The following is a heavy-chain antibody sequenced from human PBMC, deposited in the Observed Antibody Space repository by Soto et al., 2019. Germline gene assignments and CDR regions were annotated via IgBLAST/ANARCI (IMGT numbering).Heavy chain of an antibody. CDR2: IFPGDSDT. D-gene: IGHD5-12*01. Sequence: PGESLKISCKTSGYNFAGYWIGWVRQMPGKGLEWLGIIFPGDSDTKYSPSFQGQVIISADKSIRSAYLQWSSLKASATAIYYCARQSGMDVWGQGTTVTAP. J-gene: IGHJ6*02. V-gene: IGHV5-51*01. CDR1: GYNFAGYW. CDR3: ARQSGMDV.